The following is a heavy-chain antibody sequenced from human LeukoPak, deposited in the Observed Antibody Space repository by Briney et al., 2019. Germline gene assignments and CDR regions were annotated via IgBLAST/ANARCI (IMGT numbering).Heavy chain of an antibody. CDR2: IRSRAYGATT. V-gene: IGHV3-49*04. D-gene: IGHD3-10*01. CDR1: GFSFSDYY. CDR3: SRADYYGSGSPISFDV. Sequence: PGRSLRLSCAASGFSFSDYYMSWVRQAPGKGLEWVSFIRSRAYGATTEYAAYMKGRFTISRDDSKSIAYLQTNSLKTEDTAVYYCSRADYYGSGSPISFDVWGKGTTVTVS. J-gene: IGHJ6*03.